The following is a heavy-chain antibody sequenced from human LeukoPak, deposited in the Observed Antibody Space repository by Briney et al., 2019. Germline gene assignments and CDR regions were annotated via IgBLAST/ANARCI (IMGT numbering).Heavy chain of an antibody. CDR3: ARYSIPIGRSGRFDY. J-gene: IGHJ4*02. CDR1: GGSFSGYY. Sequence: SETLSLTCAVYGGSFSGYYWSWIRKPPGKGLEWIGEINHSGSTNYNPSIKRRVTISVDTSNNQFSLQLSSVTAADTAVYYCARYSIPIGRSGRFDYWGQGPLVPVSS. D-gene: IGHD3-3*01. CDR2: INHSGST. V-gene: IGHV4-34*01.